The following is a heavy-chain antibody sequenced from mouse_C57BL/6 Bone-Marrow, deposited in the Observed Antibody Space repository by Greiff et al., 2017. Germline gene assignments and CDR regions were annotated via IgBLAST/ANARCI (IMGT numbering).Heavy chain of an antibody. Sequence: VTLQPSGAQLVRPGTSVKVSCKASGYAFTNYLIEWVKQRPGQGLEWIGVINPGSGGTNYNEKFKGKATLTADKSSSTAYMQLSSLTSEDSAVYFCARIITTVVATGAMDYWGQGTSVTVSS. V-gene: IGHV1-54*01. CDR2: INPGSGGT. CDR1: GYAFTNYL. D-gene: IGHD1-1*01. J-gene: IGHJ4*01. CDR3: ARIITTVVATGAMDY.